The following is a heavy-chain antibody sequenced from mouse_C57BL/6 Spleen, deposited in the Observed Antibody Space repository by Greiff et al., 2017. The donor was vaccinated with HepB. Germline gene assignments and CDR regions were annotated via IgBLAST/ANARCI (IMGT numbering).Heavy chain of an antibody. V-gene: IGHV1-84*01. J-gene: IGHJ3*01. CDR1: GYTFTDYY. CDR2: IYPGSGNT. Sequence: QVQLKESGPELVKPGASVKISCKASGYTFTDYYINWVKQRPGQGLGWIGWIYPGSGNTKYNEKFKGKATLTVDTSSSTAYMQLSSLTSEDSAVYFCASWWFAYWGQGTLVTVSA. CDR3: ASWWFAY.